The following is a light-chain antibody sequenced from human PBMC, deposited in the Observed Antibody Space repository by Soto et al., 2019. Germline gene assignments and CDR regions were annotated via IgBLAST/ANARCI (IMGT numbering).Light chain of an antibody. V-gene: IGKV3-20*01. CDR3: QQYAGSPRT. J-gene: IGKJ1*01. CDR2: SAS. CDR1: QNLGTLY. Sequence: EIVLTQSPGTLSLSPGERGTLSCRASQNLGTLYLAWFQQKSGQAPRLLIYSASRRATGIPDRFTGSGSGTDLSRTINRVEPADFAVYFWQQYAGSPRTCGQGTKVEIK.